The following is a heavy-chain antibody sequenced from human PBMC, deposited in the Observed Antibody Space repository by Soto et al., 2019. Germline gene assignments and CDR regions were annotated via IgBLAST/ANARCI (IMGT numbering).Heavy chain of an antibody. CDR2: ISGSGGST. D-gene: IGHD3-16*02. CDR3: AKDKLMITFGGVIDRPDAFDI. V-gene: IGHV3-23*01. CDR1: GFTFSSYA. J-gene: IGHJ3*02. Sequence: EVQLLESGGGLVQPGGSLRLSCAASGFTFSSYAMSWVRQAPGKGLEWVSAISGSGGSTYYADSVKGRFTISRDNSKNTLYLQMNSLRAEDTAVYYCAKDKLMITFGGVIDRPDAFDIWGQGTMVTVAS.